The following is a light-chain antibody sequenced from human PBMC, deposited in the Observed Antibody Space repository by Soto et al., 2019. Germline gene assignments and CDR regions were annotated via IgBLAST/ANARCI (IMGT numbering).Light chain of an antibody. CDR1: SSDVGGYNY. V-gene: IGLV2-14*01. Sequence: QSVLTQPASVSGSPGQSITISCTGTSSDVGGYNYVSWYRLHPGKAPKLMIYEVSNRPSGVSNRFSGSKSGNTASLTISGLQAEDEADYYCCSYAGSYTYVFGTGTKVTVL. J-gene: IGLJ1*01. CDR3: CSYAGSYTYV. CDR2: EVS.